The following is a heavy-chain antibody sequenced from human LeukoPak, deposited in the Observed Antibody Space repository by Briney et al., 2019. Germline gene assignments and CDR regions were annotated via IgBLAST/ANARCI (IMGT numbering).Heavy chain of an antibody. Sequence: ASVKVSCKASGGTFSSYAISWVRQAPGQGLEWMGWISAYNGNTNYAQKLQGRVTMTTDTSTSTAYMELRSLRSDDTAVYYCARDNAGYYYYYYMDVWGKGTTVTISS. CDR3: ARDNAGYYYYYYMDV. J-gene: IGHJ6*03. CDR2: ISAYNGNT. CDR1: GGTFSSYA. V-gene: IGHV1-18*01.